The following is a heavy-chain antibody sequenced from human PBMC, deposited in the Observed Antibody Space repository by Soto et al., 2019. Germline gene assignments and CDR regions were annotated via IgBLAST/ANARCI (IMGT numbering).Heavy chain of an antibody. Sequence: QVQLVQSGAEVKKPGSSVKVSCKASGGTFSSYTISWVRQAPGQGLEWMGRIIPILGIANYAQKFQGRVTITADKSTSTAYLELSSLRSEDTAVYYCARDRDIVVVVADTLRYYGMGGWGQGTTVTVSS. V-gene: IGHV1-69*08. CDR2: IIPILGIA. J-gene: IGHJ6*02. D-gene: IGHD2-15*01. CDR1: GGTFSSYT. CDR3: ARDRDIVVVVADTLRYYGMGG.